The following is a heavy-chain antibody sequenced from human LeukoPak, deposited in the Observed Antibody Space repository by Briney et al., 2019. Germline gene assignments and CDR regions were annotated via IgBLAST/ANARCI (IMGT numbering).Heavy chain of an antibody. CDR2: IIPIFGTA. CDR3: ARVRCSSTSCYERGFDY. D-gene: IGHD2-2*01. V-gene: IGHV1-69*13. J-gene: IGHJ4*02. Sequence: ASVKVSCKASGGTFSSYAISWVRQAPGQGLEWMGGIIPIFGTANYAQKFQGRVTITADESTSTAYVELSSLRSEDTAVYYCARVRCSSTSCYERGFDYWGQGTLVTVSS. CDR1: GGTFSSYA.